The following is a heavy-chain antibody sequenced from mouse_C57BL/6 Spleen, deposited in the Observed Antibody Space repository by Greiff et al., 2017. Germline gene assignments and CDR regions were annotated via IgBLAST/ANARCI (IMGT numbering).Heavy chain of an antibody. Sequence: VQLQQSGAELVKPGASVKLSCTASGFNIKDYYMHWVKQRTEQGLEWIGRIDPEDGETKYTPKFKGKATITADTSSNTAYLQLSSLTSEDTAVYYCARGYYSNYVYFDYWGQGTTLTVSS. J-gene: IGHJ2*01. CDR2: IDPEDGET. V-gene: IGHV14-2*01. CDR1: GFNIKDYY. CDR3: ARGYYSNYVYFDY. D-gene: IGHD2-5*01.